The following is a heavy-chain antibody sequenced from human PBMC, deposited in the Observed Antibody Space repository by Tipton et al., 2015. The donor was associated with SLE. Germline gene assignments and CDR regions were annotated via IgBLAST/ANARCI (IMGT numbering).Heavy chain of an antibody. J-gene: IGHJ6*03. CDR3: ARGGLGYSYYYYMDV. CDR2: IYHSDSI. D-gene: IGHD5-18*01. Sequence: TLSLTCTVSGYSLTSGYYWGWIRQPPGKGLEWIGRIYHSDSIYHNPSLKSRVTISVDTSKNQFSLRLSSVTAADTAVYYCARGGLGYSYYYYMDVWGKGTTVTVSS. V-gene: IGHV4-38-2*02. CDR1: GYSLTSGYY.